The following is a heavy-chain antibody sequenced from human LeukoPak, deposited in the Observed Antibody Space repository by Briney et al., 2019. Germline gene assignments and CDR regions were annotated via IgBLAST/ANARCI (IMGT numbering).Heavy chain of an antibody. V-gene: IGHV3-11*06. CDR1: GFTFSDYY. CDR2: ISSSSSYT. D-gene: IGHD5-18*01. CDR3: ARGGYRHYFDY. Sequence: GSLRLSCAASGFTFSDYYMSWIRQAPGKGLEWVSYISSSSSYTNYADSVKGRFTISTDNAKNSLYLQLNSLRAEDTAVYFCARGGYRHYFDYWGQGTLVTVSS. J-gene: IGHJ4*02.